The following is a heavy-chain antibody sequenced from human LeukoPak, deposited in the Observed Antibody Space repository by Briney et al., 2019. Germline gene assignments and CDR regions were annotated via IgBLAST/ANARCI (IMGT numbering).Heavy chain of an antibody. CDR3: ARLQYCSGTSCYWFDP. J-gene: IGHJ5*02. Sequence: PSETLSLTCDVSGGSISSGLYSWSWIRQPLGKGLEWIGYIYHTGSTYYNPSLKSRVTISVDTSKNQSSLRLSSVTAADTAVYYCARLQYCSGTSCYWFDPWGQGTLVTVSS. D-gene: IGHD2-2*01. CDR1: GGSISSGLYS. V-gene: IGHV4-30-2*01. CDR2: IYHTGST.